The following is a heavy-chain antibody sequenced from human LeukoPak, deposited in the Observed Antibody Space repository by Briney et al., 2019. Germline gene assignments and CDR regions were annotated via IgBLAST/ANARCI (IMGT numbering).Heavy chain of an antibody. CDR2: INHSGSN. CDR3: ARGVYTVTFFDY. CDR1: GGSFSGYY. J-gene: IGHJ4*02. V-gene: IGHV4-34*01. D-gene: IGHD4-17*01. Sequence: SETLSLTCAVYGGSFSGYYWSWIRQPPGKGLEWIGEINHSGSNNYNPSLKSRITISVDTSKNQFSLKLSSVTAADTAVYYCARGVYTVTFFDYWGQGTLVTVSS.